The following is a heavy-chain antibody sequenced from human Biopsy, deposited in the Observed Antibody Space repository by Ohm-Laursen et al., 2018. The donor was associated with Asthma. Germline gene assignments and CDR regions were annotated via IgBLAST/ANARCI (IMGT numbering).Heavy chain of an antibody. D-gene: IGHD5-12*01. CDR2: LIPVLGTP. J-gene: IGHJ6*02. CDR1: GYTFRSYG. CDR3: ARGYSGSDRIVYYYSGLEV. V-gene: IGHV1-69*13. Sequence: VASVKVSCKASGYTFRSYGVSWVRQAPGQGLEWMGGLIPVLGTPDHAQMFEGRVTITADESTSTAYMELSSLSSEDTAVYYCARGYSGSDRIVYYYSGLEVWGQGTTVTVSS.